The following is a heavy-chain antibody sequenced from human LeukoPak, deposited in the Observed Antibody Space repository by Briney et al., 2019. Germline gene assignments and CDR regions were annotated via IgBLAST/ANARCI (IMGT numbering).Heavy chain of an antibody. D-gene: IGHD4-17*01. J-gene: IGHJ4*02. CDR2: VSGSTSTI. V-gene: IGHV3-48*01. CDR3: ATTDDYGAY. Sequence: PGGSLRLSCAASGFTFSSYGMNWVRQAPGKGLEWVSYVSGSTSTIYYADSVKGRFAISRNNAKNSLYLQMNSLRAEDTAVYYCATTDDYGAYRGQGTLVTVSS. CDR1: GFTFSSYG.